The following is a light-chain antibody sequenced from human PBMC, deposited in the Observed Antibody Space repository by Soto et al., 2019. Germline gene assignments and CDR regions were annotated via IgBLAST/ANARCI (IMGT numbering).Light chain of an antibody. J-gene: IGKJ5*01. Sequence: VLTQSPVTLSLSPGERATLSCRASQSFLGLLAWYQQKPGQAPRLLIYDAYNRATGIPTRFSGSGSGTYFTLTISSLEHEAAAFYYCQRRHRWPITFGQGTRLEIK. CDR2: DAY. V-gene: IGKV3-11*01. CDR1: QSFLGL. CDR3: QRRHRWPIT.